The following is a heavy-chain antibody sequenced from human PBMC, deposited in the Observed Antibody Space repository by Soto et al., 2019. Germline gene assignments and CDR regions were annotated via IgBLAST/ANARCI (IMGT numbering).Heavy chain of an antibody. CDR3: AREGFSGYEALDY. D-gene: IGHD5-12*01. V-gene: IGHV4-59*01. J-gene: IGHJ4*02. Sequence: QVHLQESGPGLLKPSETLSLTCGVSGGPIRSYYLSWVRQAPVKGLEWIAYIAYTGITGYNPALRSRVTISGDTSQNLFSLKMTSVTAADTAVYYCAREGFSGYEALDYWGQGILVTVSS. CDR2: IAYTGIT. CDR1: GGPIRSYY.